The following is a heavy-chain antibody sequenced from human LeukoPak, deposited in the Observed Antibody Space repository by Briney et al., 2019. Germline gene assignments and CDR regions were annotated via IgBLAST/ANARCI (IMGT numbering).Heavy chain of an antibody. CDR2: IYSSDNT. Sequence: SETLSLTCTVSGGSIRSYLWNWIRQPAGKGLEWIGHIYSSDNTSYNPSLKSRVTMSVDASKNQFSLKLTSVTAADTAVYYCARRVEYNYGFRFDPWGQGTLVTVSS. V-gene: IGHV4-4*07. J-gene: IGHJ5*02. CDR1: GGSIRSYL. CDR3: ARRVEYNYGFRFDP. D-gene: IGHD5-18*01.